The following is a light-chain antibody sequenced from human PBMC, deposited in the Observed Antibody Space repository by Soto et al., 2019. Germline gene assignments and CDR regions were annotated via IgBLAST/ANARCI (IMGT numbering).Light chain of an antibody. CDR1: QSVSSSY. CDR3: QQYDNWPPFT. Sequence: EIVLTQSPGTLSLSPGERATLSCRASQSVSSSYLAWYQQQAGQAPRLLIYGAYYRATGIPARLSGSASGTDFTLTISSLQSEDFAVYYCQQYDNWPPFTLGPGTKVDIK. J-gene: IGKJ3*01. CDR2: GAY. V-gene: IGKV3-20*01.